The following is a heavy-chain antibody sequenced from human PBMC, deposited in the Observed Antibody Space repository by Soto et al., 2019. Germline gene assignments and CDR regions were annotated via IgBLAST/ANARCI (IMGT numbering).Heavy chain of an antibody. Sequence: QVQLVESGGGVVQPGRSLRLSCAASGFTFSSYAMHWVHQAPGKGLEWVAVISYDGSNKYYADSVKGRFTISRDNSKNTMYLPMNSLRAEDTAVYYCASAPLGELTLDYWGQGTLVTVSS. J-gene: IGHJ4*02. D-gene: IGHD3-10*01. V-gene: IGHV3-30-3*01. CDR3: ASAPLGELTLDY. CDR1: GFTFSSYA. CDR2: ISYDGSNK.